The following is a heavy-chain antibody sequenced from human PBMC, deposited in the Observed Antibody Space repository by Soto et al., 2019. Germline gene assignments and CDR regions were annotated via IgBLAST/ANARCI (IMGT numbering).Heavy chain of an antibody. Sequence: SETLSLTCTVSGGSISSSSYYWGWIRQPPGKGLEWIGSIYYSGSTYYNPSLKSRVTISIDTSKNQFSLKLNSVTAADTAVYYCARDRGSTGYYYFDSWGQGTLVTVSS. D-gene: IGHD3-22*01. CDR1: GGSISSSSYY. CDR2: IYYSGST. J-gene: IGHJ4*02. CDR3: ARDRGSTGYYYFDS. V-gene: IGHV4-39*07.